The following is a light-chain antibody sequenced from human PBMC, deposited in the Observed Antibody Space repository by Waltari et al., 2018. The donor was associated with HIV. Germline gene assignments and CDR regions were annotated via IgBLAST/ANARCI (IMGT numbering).Light chain of an antibody. J-gene: IGLJ1*01. CDR3: ASHSTYTLLYV. CDR2: DVN. V-gene: IGLV2-14*03. CDR1: SSDLGHSHF. Sequence: QSALTQPASVSGSLGQSINISCSGLSSDLGHSHFVSWYQQHPDTVPRVIIYDVNNRPSWVSSRFSGSKAGATASLTISGLQAEDEAVYYCASHSTYTLLYVFGSGTELTVL.